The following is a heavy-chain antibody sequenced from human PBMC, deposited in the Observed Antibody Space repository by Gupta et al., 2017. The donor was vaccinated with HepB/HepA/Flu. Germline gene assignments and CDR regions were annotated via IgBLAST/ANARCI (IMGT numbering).Heavy chain of an antibody. Sequence: QVQLQESGPGLVKPSETLSLTCTGPGGSISSYYWSWIRQPAGKGLEWTGRIYTSGSTNYNPSLKSRVTMSVDTSKNHFSLKLSSVTAADTAVYYCARDRYLRGRSYYYYMDVWGKGTTVTVSS. V-gene: IGHV4-4*07. CDR3: ARDRYLRGRSYYYYMDV. CDR1: GGSISSYY. CDR2: IYTSGST. D-gene: IGHD1-1*01. J-gene: IGHJ6*03.